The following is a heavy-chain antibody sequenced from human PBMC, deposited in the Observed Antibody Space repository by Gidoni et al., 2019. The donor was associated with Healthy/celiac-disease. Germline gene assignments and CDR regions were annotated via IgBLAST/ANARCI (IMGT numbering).Heavy chain of an antibody. CDR3: TTLLHCSGGSCYSD. D-gene: IGHD2-15*01. CDR1: GFTFSNAW. CDR2: IKSKTDGGTT. J-gene: IGHJ4*02. V-gene: IGHV3-15*01. Sequence: EVQPVESGGGLVKPGGSLSLSCAASGFTFSNAWMSWVRQAPGKGLEWVGRIKSKTDGGTTDYAAPVKGRFTISRDDSKNTLYLQMNSLKTEDTAVFYCTTLLHCSGGSCYSDWGQGTLVTVSS.